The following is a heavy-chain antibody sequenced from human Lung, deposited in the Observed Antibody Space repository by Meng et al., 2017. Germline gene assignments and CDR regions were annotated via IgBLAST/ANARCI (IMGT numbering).Heavy chain of an antibody. J-gene: IGHJ5*02. D-gene: IGHD3-16*01. CDR3: ARVERTYYDYVWGLGRFDP. CDR2: IIPAFGAP. V-gene: IGHV1-69*01. Sequence: QLRAEVKGPGVSVKVPCKGPGGTFNSYAIIWVRQAPGQGLEWMGGIIPAFGAPNHAQKFQGRVRITADESTTTAYMELSSLRSEDTAVYFCARVERTYYDYVWGLGRFDPWGQGTLVTVSS. CDR1: GGTFNSYA.